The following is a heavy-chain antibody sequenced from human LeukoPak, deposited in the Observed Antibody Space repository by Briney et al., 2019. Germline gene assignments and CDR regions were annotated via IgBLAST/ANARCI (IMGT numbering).Heavy chain of an antibody. CDR2: LYYSGST. D-gene: IGHD3-10*01. CDR1: GDSINSGSYC. Sequence: SETLSLTCTVSGDSINSGSYCWGWIRQSPGKGLEWIWYLYYSGSTNSNPSLKSRVTMSVDTSKNQFSLKLRSVTAADTAVYYCARGGSGISNAFDIWGQGTMVTVSS. J-gene: IGHJ3*02. V-gene: IGHV4-61*01. CDR3: ARGGSGISNAFDI.